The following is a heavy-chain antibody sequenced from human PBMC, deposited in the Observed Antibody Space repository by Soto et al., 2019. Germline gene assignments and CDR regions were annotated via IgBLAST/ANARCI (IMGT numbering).Heavy chain of an antibody. CDR3: ARSYGGNPALFDP. J-gene: IGHJ5*02. D-gene: IGHD4-17*01. CDR1: GFTVSRDY. V-gene: IGHV3-53*01. CDR2: IYTGGST. Sequence: GGSLRLSCAASGFTVSRDYMSWVRQAPGKGLEWVSVIYTGGSTYYADSVKGRFTFSRDNSKNTLYLQMNSLRAEDTAVYYCARSYGGNPALFDPWGQGTLVTVSS.